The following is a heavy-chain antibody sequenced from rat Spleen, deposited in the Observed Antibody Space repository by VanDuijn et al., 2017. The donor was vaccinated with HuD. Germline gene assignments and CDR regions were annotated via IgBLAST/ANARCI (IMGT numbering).Heavy chain of an antibody. CDR2: IWGDGST. CDR3: ASGDYDGIRGFTY. D-gene: IGHD1-12*02. V-gene: IGHV2-77*01. CDR1: GFSLTSYG. Sequence: QVQMKETGPGLVQTTQTLSVTCTVSGFSLTSYGVHWVRQAPGKGLEWMGIIWGDGSTNYNSALKSRLSISRDTSKSQVFLTMNSLQTDDTAVYYCASGDYDGIRGFTYWGQGTLVTVSS. J-gene: IGHJ3*01.